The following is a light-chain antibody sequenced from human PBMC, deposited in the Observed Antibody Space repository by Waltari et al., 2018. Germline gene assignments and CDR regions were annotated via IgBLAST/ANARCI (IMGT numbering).Light chain of an antibody. CDR1: QPIATW. CDR2: KAV. Sequence: DTQMTQSPSTLSASVGDSVAITCRASQPIATWLAWYQQKPGKVPKLLIYKAVRLQTEGPSRFSGAGSGTEFTLTITSLQPDDGATYYCQQYNSYPLTFGQGTKVE. V-gene: IGKV1-5*03. CDR3: QQYNSYPLT. J-gene: IGKJ1*01.